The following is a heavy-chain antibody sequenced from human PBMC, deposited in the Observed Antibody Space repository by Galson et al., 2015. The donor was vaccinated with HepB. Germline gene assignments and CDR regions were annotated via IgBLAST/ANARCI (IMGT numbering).Heavy chain of an antibody. D-gene: IGHD6-13*01. Sequence: SLRLSCAGSGFIFSNCYTHWVRQTPGQGLEWVSSISPSSTYLKYADSVKGRFTISRDNGKNSMYLEMTNLRVNDTALYYCAKGPKAAAGRFESWGQGTLVTVSS. J-gene: IGHJ4*02. V-gene: IGHV3-21*01. CDR1: GFIFSNCY. CDR2: ISPSSTYL. CDR3: AKGPKAAAGRFES.